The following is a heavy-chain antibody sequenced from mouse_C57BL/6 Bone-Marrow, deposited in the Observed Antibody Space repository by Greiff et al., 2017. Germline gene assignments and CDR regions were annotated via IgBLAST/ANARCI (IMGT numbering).Heavy chain of an antibody. J-gene: IGHJ2*01. Sequence: EVKLVESGGGLVKPGGSLKLSCAASGFTFSSYAMSWVRQTPEKRLEWVATISDGGSYTYYPDNVKGRFTISRDNAKNNLYLQMSHLKSEDTAMYYCARRGGTGTYFDYWGQGTTLTVSS. CDR1: GFTFSSYA. CDR2: ISDGGSYT. V-gene: IGHV5-4*03. CDR3: ARRGGTGTYFDY. D-gene: IGHD4-1*01.